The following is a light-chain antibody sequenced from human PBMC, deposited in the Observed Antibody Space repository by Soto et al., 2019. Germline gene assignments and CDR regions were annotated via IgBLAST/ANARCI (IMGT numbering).Light chain of an antibody. Sequence: EIVLTQTPATLSLSPGERATLSCRASQSVSNYLAWYQQKPGQAPRLLIYDSPNRATGIPARFSGSGSGTDFTLTISRLEPEDFAVYFCQQYGHSPPFTFGPGTKVDFK. CDR3: QQYGHSPPFT. V-gene: IGKV3-11*01. CDR1: QSVSNY. CDR2: DSP. J-gene: IGKJ3*01.